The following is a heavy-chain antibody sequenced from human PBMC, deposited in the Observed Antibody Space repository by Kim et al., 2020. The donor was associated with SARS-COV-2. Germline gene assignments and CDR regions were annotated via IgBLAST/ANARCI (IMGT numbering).Heavy chain of an antibody. J-gene: IGHJ6*03. V-gene: IGHV3-53*01. Sequence: ADSVKGRFTISRHNSKNTLYLQMNSLRAEDTAVYYCARGGGSRYYYYMDVWGKGTTVTVSS. CDR3: ARGGGSRYYYYMDV. D-gene: IGHD5-12*01.